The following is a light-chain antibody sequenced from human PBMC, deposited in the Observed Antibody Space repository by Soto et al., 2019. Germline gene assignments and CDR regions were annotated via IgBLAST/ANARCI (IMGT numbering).Light chain of an antibody. CDR3: CSYAGSSPVGYV. Sequence: QSALTQPASVSGSPGQSITISCTGTSSDVGSYNLVSWYQQHPGKASKLMIYEVSKRPSGVSNRFSGSKSGNTASLTISGLQAEDEADYYCCSYAGSSPVGYVFGNGTKLTVL. CDR2: EVS. J-gene: IGLJ1*01. CDR1: SSDVGSYNL. V-gene: IGLV2-23*02.